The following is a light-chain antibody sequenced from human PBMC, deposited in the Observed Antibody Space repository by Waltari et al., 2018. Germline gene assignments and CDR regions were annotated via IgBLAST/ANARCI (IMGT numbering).Light chain of an antibody. CDR1: SSAVGADKY. V-gene: IGLV2-14*03. Sequence: QSALTQPASVSGSPGQSITIPCTGTSSAVGADKYVSSYQRHPGKAPRLIIYDVDKRPSGVSDRFSGSKSGNTASLTISGLQAEDEADYYCSSYTSRNTWVFGGGTQVT. CDR3: SSYTSRNTWV. J-gene: IGLJ3*02. CDR2: DVD.